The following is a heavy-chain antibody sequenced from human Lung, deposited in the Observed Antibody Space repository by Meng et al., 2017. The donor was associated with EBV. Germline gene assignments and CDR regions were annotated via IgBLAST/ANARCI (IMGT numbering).Heavy chain of an antibody. CDR2: INPSSGGT. CDR1: GYMFTDYY. V-gene: IGHV1-2*06. CDR3: ARSIFSNDFFN. Sequence: QVQVLKSGAEVKKPGASGKVSCKASGYMFTDYYMHWVRQAPGQGLAWMGRINPSSGGTDYAQKFQGRVTMTRDTSISTAYMELTSLRSDDTAIYYCARSIFSNDFFNWGQGTLVTVSS. J-gene: IGHJ4*02. D-gene: IGHD2-21*02.